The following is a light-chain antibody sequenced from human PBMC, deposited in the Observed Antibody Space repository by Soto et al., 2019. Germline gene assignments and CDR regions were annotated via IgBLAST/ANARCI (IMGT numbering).Light chain of an antibody. CDR2: STS. CDR3: QQSSSIPWT. CDR1: QNIDNY. Sequence: IQLTQSPSSLSASVGDRVTVSCRSSQNIDNYLNWYVQRPGKAPELLIYSTSNLKSGVPSRFRGRGSGTDFSLTIAGLQSEDFATYYCQQSSSIPWTFGQGTKVEIK. V-gene: IGKV1-39*01. J-gene: IGKJ1*01.